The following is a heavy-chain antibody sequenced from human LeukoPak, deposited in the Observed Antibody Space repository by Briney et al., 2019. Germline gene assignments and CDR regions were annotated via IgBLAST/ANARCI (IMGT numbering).Heavy chain of an antibody. CDR1: GRRFSRYA. D-gene: IGHD3-10*01. CDR3: ARDWVVRGGFFYGMDV. V-gene: IGHV1-69*04. J-gene: IGHJ6*02. Sequence: ASVTVSCKPSGRRFSRYAISWVRQAPAQGLEWMGRIIPILGIANDAQKFQGRVAITADKSTSTAYMELSSLRSGDTAVYYCARDWVVRGGFFYGMDVWGQGTTVTVSS. CDR2: IIPILGIA.